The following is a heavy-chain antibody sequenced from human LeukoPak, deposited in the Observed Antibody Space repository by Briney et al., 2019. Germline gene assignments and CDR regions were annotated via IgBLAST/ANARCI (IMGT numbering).Heavy chain of an antibody. V-gene: IGHV1-69*05. D-gene: IGHD2-15*01. Sequence: SSVTVSCKASGCTFSSYAILWVRQAPGQGLDWMGGITPIFGTANYAQKFQGRVTITTDESTSTAYMELSSLRSEDTAVYYCARGDPYCSGGNCDEPYYYYYMDGWGKGTTVTVSS. CDR2: ITPIFGTA. CDR1: GCTFSSYA. CDR3: ARGDPYCSGGNCDEPYYYYYMDG. J-gene: IGHJ6*03.